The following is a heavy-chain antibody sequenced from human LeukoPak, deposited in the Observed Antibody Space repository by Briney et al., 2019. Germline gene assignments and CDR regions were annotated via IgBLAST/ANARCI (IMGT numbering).Heavy chain of an antibody. V-gene: IGHV3-73*01. D-gene: IGHD6-19*01. CDR1: GFTFSGSA. J-gene: IGHJ4*02. CDR3: AKARSGWCQFDY. CDR2: IRSKANSYAT. Sequence: GGSLRLSCAASGFTFSGSAMHWVRQASGKGLEWVGRIRSKANSYATAYAASVKGRFTITRDDSKNTAYLQMNSLRAEDTAVYYCAKARSGWCQFDYWGQGALVTVSS.